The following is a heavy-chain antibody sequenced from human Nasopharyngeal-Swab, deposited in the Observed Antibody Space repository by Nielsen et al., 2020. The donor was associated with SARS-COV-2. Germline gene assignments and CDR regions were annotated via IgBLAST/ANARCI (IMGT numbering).Heavy chain of an antibody. Sequence: SVKVSCKASGFTFTSSAVQWVRQARGQRREWIGWIVVGSGNTNHAQKFQERVTITRDMSTSTAYMELSSLRSEDPAVYYGAAAISSRWYHYYYCGMDVWGQGTTVTVSS. CDR2: IVVGSGNT. D-gene: IGHD6-13*01. J-gene: IGHJ6*02. CDR3: AAAISSRWYHYYYCGMDV. CDR1: GFTFTSSA. V-gene: IGHV1-58*01.